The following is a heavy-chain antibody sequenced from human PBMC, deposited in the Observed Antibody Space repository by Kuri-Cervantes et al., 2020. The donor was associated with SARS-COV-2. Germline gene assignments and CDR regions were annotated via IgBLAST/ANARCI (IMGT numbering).Heavy chain of an antibody. CDR3: ASSPLGGGIDY. Sequence: ASVKVSCKASGYTFTSYGISWVRQAPGQGLEWMGWISAYNGNTNYAQKFQGRVTMTRDTSISTAHMELSRLRSDDTAVYYCASSPLGGGIDYWGQGTLVTVSS. CDR2: ISAYNGNT. CDR1: GYTFTSYG. D-gene: IGHD1-26*01. J-gene: IGHJ4*02. V-gene: IGHV1-18*01.